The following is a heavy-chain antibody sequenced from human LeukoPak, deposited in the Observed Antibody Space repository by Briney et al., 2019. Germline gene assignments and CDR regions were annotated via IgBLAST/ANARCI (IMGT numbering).Heavy chain of an antibody. Sequence: ASVKVSCKASGYIFSSNDITWVRQAPGQGLEWMGWISPYNGKTSYAQKLQGRFTMTTDTSTSTAYMELRSLRSDDTAVYYCAREDYGGKDDAFDIWGQGTMVTVSS. D-gene: IGHD4-23*01. J-gene: IGHJ3*02. V-gene: IGHV1-18*01. CDR3: AREDYGGKDDAFDI. CDR1: GYIFSSND. CDR2: ISPYNGKT.